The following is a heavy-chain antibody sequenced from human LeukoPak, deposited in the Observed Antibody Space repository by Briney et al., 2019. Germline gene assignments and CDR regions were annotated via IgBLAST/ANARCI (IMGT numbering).Heavy chain of an antibody. V-gene: IGHV3-30*02. Sequence: GGSLRLSCAASGFTFSSYGMHWVRQAPGKGLEWVAFIRYDGGNKYYADSVKGRFTISRDNSKNTLYLQMNSLRAEDTAVYYCANIDGGWHGPLAPPPSSNYWGQGTLVTVSS. CDR3: ANIDGGWHGPLAPPPSSNY. CDR1: GFTFSSYG. D-gene: IGHD6-19*01. CDR2: IRYDGGNK. J-gene: IGHJ4*02.